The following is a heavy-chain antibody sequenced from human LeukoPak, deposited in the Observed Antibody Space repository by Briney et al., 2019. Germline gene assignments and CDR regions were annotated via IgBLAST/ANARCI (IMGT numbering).Heavy chain of an antibody. Sequence: PSETLSLTCADYGGSFSGYYWSWIRQPPGKGLGWIGEINHSGSTNYNPSLKSRVTISVDKSKNQFSLKLSSVTAADTAVYYCARGGVAGTLKTEFDYWGQGTLVTVSS. CDR3: ARGGVAGTLKTEFDY. V-gene: IGHV4-34*01. CDR1: GGSFSGYY. D-gene: IGHD6-19*01. CDR2: INHSGST. J-gene: IGHJ4*02.